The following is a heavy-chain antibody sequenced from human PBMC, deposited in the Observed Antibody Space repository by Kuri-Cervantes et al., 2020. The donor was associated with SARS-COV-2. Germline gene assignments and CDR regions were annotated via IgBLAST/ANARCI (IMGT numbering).Heavy chain of an antibody. Sequence: GSLRLSCTVSGGSISSHYWSWIRQPPGKGLEWIGYIYYSGSTNYNPSLKSRVTISVDTSKNQFSLKLSSVTAADTAVYYCARLGIAAAGTGDYWGQGTLVTVSS. CDR1: GGSISSHY. CDR2: IYYSGST. D-gene: IGHD6-13*01. V-gene: IGHV4-59*08. J-gene: IGHJ4*02. CDR3: ARLGIAAAGTGDY.